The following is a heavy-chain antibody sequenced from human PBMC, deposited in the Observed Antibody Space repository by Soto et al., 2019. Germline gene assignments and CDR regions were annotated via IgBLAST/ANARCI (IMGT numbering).Heavy chain of an antibody. Sequence: SETLSLTCAAYGGSFSGYYWSWIRQPPGKGLEWIGEINHSGSTNYNPSLKSRVTISVDTSKNQFSLKLSSVTAADTAVYYCARGGIAARGSYFDYWGQGTLVTV. V-gene: IGHV4-34*01. J-gene: IGHJ4*02. CDR3: ARGGIAARGSYFDY. CDR1: GGSFSGYY. CDR2: INHSGST. D-gene: IGHD6-6*01.